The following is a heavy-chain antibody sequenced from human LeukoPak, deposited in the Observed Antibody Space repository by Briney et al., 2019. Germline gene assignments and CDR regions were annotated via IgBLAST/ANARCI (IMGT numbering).Heavy chain of an antibody. D-gene: IGHD5-18*01. V-gene: IGHV3-30-3*01. Sequence: PGGSLRLSCAASGFTFSSYAMHWVRQAPGKGLEWVAVISYDGSNKYYADSVKGRFTISRDNSKNTLYLQMNSLRAEDTAVYYCARDGTAPLLGAFDLWGQGTMVTVSS. CDR3: ARDGTAPLLGAFDL. CDR1: GFTFSSYA. J-gene: IGHJ3*01. CDR2: ISYDGSNK.